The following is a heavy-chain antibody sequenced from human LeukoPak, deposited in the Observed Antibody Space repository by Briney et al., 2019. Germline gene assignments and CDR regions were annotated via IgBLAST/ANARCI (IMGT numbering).Heavy chain of an antibody. V-gene: IGHV4-4*02. CDR3: ARAYYYGSGSYRDAFDI. D-gene: IGHD3-10*01. CDR1: GGSISSSNW. CDR2: IYHSGST. Sequence: PSETLSLTCAVSGGSISSSNWWSWVRQPPGKGLEWIGEIYHSGSTNYNPSLKSRVTISVDKSKNQFSLKLSSVTAADTAVYYCARAYYYGSGSYRDAFDIWGQGTMVTVSS. J-gene: IGHJ3*02.